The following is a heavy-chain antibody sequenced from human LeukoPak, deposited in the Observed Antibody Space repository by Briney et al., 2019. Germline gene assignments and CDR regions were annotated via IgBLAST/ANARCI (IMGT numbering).Heavy chain of an antibody. J-gene: IGHJ6*02. CDR1: GYTFTSYG. CDR2: ISAYNGNT. V-gene: IGHV1-18*01. Sequence: GASVKVSCKASGYTFTSYGISWVRQAPGQGLEWMGWISAYNGNTNYAQKLQGRVTMTTDTSTSTAYMELRSLRSDDTAVYYCARPYTNYAENYYCYGMDVWGQGTTVTVSS. D-gene: IGHD4/OR15-4a*01. CDR3: ARPYTNYAENYYCYGMDV.